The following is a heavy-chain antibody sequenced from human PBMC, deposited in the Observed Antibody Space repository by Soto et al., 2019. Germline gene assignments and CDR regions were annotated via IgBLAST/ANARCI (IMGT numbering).Heavy chain of an antibody. CDR2: IYWDDDR. CDR3: THSIDTTMALDF. V-gene: IGHV2-5*02. Sequence: QITLKESGPTLVKPTQTLTPTCTFSGFSLSTTGVGVGWVRQPPGKALEWLALIYWDDDRRYSPSLKSRLTITKDTSKHQVVLTMTNMDPVDTATYYCTHSIDTTMALDFWGQGTLVTVSS. J-gene: IGHJ4*02. D-gene: IGHD5-18*01. CDR1: GFSLSTTGVG.